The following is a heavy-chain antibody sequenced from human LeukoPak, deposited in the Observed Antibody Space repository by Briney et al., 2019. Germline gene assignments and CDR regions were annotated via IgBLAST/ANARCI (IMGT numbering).Heavy chain of an antibody. CDR2: FDPEDGET. J-gene: IGHJ6*02. Sequence: ASVKVSCKVSGYTLTELSMHWVRQAPGKGLEWMGGFDPEDGETIYAQKFQGRVTMTEDTSTDTAYTELSSLRSEDTAVYYCAKTVRTTVTTGYYYGMDVWGQGTTVTVSS. V-gene: IGHV1-24*01. D-gene: IGHD4-17*01. CDR1: GYTLTELS. CDR3: AKTVRTTVTTGYYYGMDV.